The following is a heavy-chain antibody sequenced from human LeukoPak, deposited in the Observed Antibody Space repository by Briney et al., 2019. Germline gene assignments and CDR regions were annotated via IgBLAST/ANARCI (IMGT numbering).Heavy chain of an antibody. CDR3: ARVYYDILTGRPGAFDI. CDR2: IIPIFGTA. D-gene: IGHD3-9*01. V-gene: IGHV1-69*05. CDR1: GGTFSSYA. J-gene: IGHJ3*02. Sequence: SVKVSCKASGGTFSSYAISWVRQAPGQGLEWMGGIIPIFGTANYAQKFQGRVTITTDESTSTAYMELSSLRSEDTAVYYCARVYYDILTGRPGAFDIWGQGTMVTVSS.